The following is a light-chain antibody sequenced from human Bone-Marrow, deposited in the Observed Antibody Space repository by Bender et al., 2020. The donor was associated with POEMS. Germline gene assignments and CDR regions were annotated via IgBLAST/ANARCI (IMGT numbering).Light chain of an antibody. V-gene: IGLV3-21*03. CDR1: NIGSKS. CDR3: QVWDGSSYHYV. J-gene: IGLJ1*01. CDR2: YDS. Sequence: SHVLTQPPSVSVAPGKTATITCGGNNIGSKSVHWYRQKPGQAPVRVVYYDSDRPSGIPERLSGSNSGNTATLTISRVEAGDEADYFCQVWDGSSYHYVFGNGTKVTVL.